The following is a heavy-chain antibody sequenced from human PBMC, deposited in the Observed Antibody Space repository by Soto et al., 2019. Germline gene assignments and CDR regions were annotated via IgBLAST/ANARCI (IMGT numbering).Heavy chain of an antibody. V-gene: IGHV1-69*13. CDR2: IIPIFGTA. Sequence: SVKVSCKASGGTFSSYAISWVRQAPGQGLEWMGGIIPIFGTANYAQKFQGRVTITADESTSTAYMELSSLKASDTATYYCARRPYGSGSRSLDIWGQGTTVTVSS. CDR1: GGTFSSYA. CDR3: ARRPYGSGSRSLDI. J-gene: IGHJ6*02. D-gene: IGHD3-10*01.